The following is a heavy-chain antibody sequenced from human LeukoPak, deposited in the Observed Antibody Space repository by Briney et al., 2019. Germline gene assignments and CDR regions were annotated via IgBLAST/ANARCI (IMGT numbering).Heavy chain of an antibody. D-gene: IGHD3-10*01. CDR3: AREGPNRSIDY. J-gene: IGHJ4*02. V-gene: IGHV4-30-2*01. Sequence: SETLSLTCAVSGGSISSGGYSWSWIRQPPGKGLEWIGYIYHSGSTYYNPSLKRRVTISVDRSKNQFSLKLSSVTAADTAVYYCAREGPNRSIDYWGQGTLVTVSS. CDR2: IYHSGST. CDR1: GGSISSGGYS.